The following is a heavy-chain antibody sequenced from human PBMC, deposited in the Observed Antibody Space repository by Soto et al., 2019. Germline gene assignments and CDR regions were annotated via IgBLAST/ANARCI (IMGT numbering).Heavy chain of an antibody. CDR3: ARAGGTYGSGMDV. V-gene: IGHV3-66*01. CDR2: IYSGGST. J-gene: IGHJ6*02. Sequence: EVPLVESGGGLVQPGGSLRLSCAASGFTVSSNYMIWVRQAPGKGLEWVSVIYSGGSTYYADSVKGRFTISRDNSKNTLYLQMNSLRAEDTAVYYCARAGGTYGSGMDVWGQGTTVTVSS. D-gene: IGHD3-10*01. CDR1: GFTVSSNY.